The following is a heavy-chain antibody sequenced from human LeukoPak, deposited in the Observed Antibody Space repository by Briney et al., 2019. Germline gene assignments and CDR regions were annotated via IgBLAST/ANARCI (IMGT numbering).Heavy chain of an antibody. J-gene: IGHJ4*02. CDR2: ISGSGGST. Sequence: GGSLRLSCAASGFTFSSYAMSWVRQAPGKGLEWVSAISGSGGSTYYADSVKGRFTISRDNSKNTLYLQMNSLRAEDTAVYYCAKDTPPTIFGVVPAADYWGQGTLVTVSS. CDR1: GFTFSSYA. D-gene: IGHD3-3*01. V-gene: IGHV3-23*01. CDR3: AKDTPPTIFGVVPAADY.